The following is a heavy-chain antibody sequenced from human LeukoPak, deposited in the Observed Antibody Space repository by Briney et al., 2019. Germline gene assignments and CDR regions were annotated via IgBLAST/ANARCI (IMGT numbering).Heavy chain of an antibody. CDR1: GFTFSSYA. D-gene: IGHD6-13*01. Sequence: GGSLRLSCAASGFTFSSYAMHWVRQAPGKGLEWVAVISCDGSNKYYADSVKGRFTISRDNSKYTLYLQMNSLRAEDTAVYYCARDNWAAAGALDYWGQGTLVTVSS. CDR2: ISCDGSNK. CDR3: ARDNWAAAGALDY. V-gene: IGHV3-30*04. J-gene: IGHJ4*02.